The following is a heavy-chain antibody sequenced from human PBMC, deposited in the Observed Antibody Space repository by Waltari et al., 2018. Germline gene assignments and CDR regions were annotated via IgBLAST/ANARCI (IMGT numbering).Heavy chain of an antibody. Sequence: EVQVVESGGGLVQPGGSLRLSCAASGFTFSSSWMTGVRQAPGKGLEWVANIKTDGSETYYVDSVKGRLTIARDNTKNSLYLQMSSLRAEDTAVYYCAIGGVETSWYWRYWGQGTLVTVSS. J-gene: IGHJ4*02. CDR2: IKTDGSET. CDR1: GFTFSSSW. CDR3: AIGGVETSWYWRY. V-gene: IGHV3-7*01. D-gene: IGHD6-13*01.